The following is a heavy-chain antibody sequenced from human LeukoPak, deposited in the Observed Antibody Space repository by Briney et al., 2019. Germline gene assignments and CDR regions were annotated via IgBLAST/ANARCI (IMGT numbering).Heavy chain of an antibody. D-gene: IGHD4-17*01. J-gene: IGHJ4*02. CDR2: IYSNGNT. CDR3: ARSATVTTGYFDY. Sequence: SETLSLTCSVSGGSISSSGHYWGWIRQSPEKGLDWIGSIYSNGNTYYNPSVKSRVTISVDTSKNQFSLKLTSVTAAETAVYYCARSATVTTGYFDYWGQGALVTLSS. V-gene: IGHV4-39*07. CDR1: GGSISSSGHY.